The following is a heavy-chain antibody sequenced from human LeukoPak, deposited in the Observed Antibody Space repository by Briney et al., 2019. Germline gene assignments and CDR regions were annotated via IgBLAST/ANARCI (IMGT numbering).Heavy chain of an antibody. D-gene: IGHD5-24*01. J-gene: IGHJ5*02. CDR1: GYTFTSYG. CDR3: ARDTGYGGYNSRLYWFDP. CDR2: ISAYNGNT. V-gene: IGHV1-18*01. Sequence: GASVKVSCKASGYTFTSYGISWVRQTPGQGLEWIGWISAYNGNTNYAQKLQGRVTMTTDTSTSTAYMELRSLRSDDTAVYYCARDTGYGGYNSRLYWFDPWGQGTLVTVSS.